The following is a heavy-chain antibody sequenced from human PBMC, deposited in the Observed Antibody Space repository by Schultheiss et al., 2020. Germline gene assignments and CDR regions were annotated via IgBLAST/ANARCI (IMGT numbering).Heavy chain of an antibody. V-gene: IGHV4-61*02. J-gene: IGHJ6*04. CDR3: ARDLSQCSGDCYSAPPDV. CDR1: GGSISSGSYY. D-gene: IGHD2-21*01. CDR2: IYTSGST. Sequence: SETLSLTCTVSGGSISSGSYYWSWIRQPAGKGLEWIGRIYTSGSTNYNPSLKSRVTISVDTSKNQFSLKLSSVTAADTAVYYCARDLSQCSGDCYSAPPDVWGKGTTVNVYS.